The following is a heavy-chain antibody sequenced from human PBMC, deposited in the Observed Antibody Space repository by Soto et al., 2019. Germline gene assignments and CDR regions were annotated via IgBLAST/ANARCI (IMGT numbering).Heavy chain of an antibody. CDR1: GGTFSSYT. CDR3: ARGQRGYSYGYGDEAIDY. V-gene: IGHV1-69*02. J-gene: IGHJ4*02. D-gene: IGHD5-18*01. CDR2: IIPILGIA. Sequence: QVQLVQSGAEVKKPGSSVKVPCKASGGTFSSYTISWVRQAPGQGLEWMGRIIPILGIANYAQKFQGRVTITADKSTSTAYMELSSLRSEDTAVYYCARGQRGYSYGYGDEAIDYWGQGTLVTVSS.